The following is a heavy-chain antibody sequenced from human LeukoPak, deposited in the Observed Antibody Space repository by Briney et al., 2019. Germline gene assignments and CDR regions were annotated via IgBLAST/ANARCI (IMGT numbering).Heavy chain of an antibody. V-gene: IGHV3-21*01. J-gene: IGHJ4*02. CDR1: GFTFSSYS. CDR3: ARELGYCSSTSCYYYFDY. CDR2: ISSGSSYI. Sequence: PGGSLRLSCAASGFTFSSYSMNWVRQAPGKGLEWVSSISSGSSYIYYADSVKGRFTISRDNAKNSLYLQMNSLRAEDTAVYYCARELGYCSSTSCYYYFDYWGQGTLVTVSS. D-gene: IGHD2-2*01.